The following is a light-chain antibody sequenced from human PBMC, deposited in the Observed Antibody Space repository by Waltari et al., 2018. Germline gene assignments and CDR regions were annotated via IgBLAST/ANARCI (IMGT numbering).Light chain of an antibody. CDR2: GNN. Sequence: QSVLTQPPSVSGAPGQRVTISCSGSSSNIGAGYDVHWYQHLPGTAPKLLIYGNNNRPAGVPDRFSGSNSGTSASLAITGLQAEDEADYYCQSYDSSLSATVFGSGTTVTVL. V-gene: IGLV1-40*01. CDR3: QSYDSSLSATV. CDR1: SSNIGAGYD. J-gene: IGLJ6*01.